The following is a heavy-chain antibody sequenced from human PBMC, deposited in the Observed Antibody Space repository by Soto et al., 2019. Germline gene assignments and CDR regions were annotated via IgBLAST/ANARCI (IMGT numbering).Heavy chain of an antibody. CDR2: IYYSGST. CDR3: ARVGRNDFWSGPLYYFDY. Sequence: PSETLSLTCTVSGGSISSYYWSWIRQPPGKGLEWIGYIYYSGSTNYNPSLKSRVTTSVDTSKNQFSLKLSSVTAADTAVYYCARVGRNDFWSGPLYYFDYWGQGTLVTVSS. D-gene: IGHD3-3*01. J-gene: IGHJ4*02. V-gene: IGHV4-59*01. CDR1: GGSISSYY.